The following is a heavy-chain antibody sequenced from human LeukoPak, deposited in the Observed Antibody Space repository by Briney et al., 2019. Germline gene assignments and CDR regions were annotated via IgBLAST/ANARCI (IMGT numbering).Heavy chain of an antibody. CDR1: GFTFSSYD. D-gene: IGHD2-15*01. Sequence: GSLRLSCAASGFTFSSYDMHWVRQATGKGLEWVSAIGTAGDTYYPGSVKGRFTISRENAKNSLYLQMNSLRAGGTAVYYCASSSTREKAFDIWGQGTMVTVSS. V-gene: IGHV3-13*01. J-gene: IGHJ3*02. CDR2: IGTAGDT. CDR3: ASSSTREKAFDI.